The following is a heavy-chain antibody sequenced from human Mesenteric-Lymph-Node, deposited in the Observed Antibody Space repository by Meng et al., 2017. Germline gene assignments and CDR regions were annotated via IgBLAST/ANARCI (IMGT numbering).Heavy chain of an antibody. CDR3: ARDYIAAAGTRWFDP. CDR1: GGSISSGGYY. Sequence: SETLSLTCTVSGGSISSGGYYWSRIRQHPGKGLEWIGYIYYSGSTYYNPSLKSRVTISVDTSKNQFSLKLSSVTAADTAVYYCARDYIAAAGTRWFDPWGQGTLVTVSS. J-gene: IGHJ5*02. V-gene: IGHV4-31*03. D-gene: IGHD6-13*01. CDR2: IYYSGST.